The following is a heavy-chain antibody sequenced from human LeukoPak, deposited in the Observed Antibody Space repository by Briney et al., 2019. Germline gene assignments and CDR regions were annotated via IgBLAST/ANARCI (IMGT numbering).Heavy chain of an antibody. Sequence: PGGSLRLSCAASGFTFISYAMHWVRQAPGKGLEWVAVISYDGSNKYYADSVKGRFAITRDNSKNTLYLQMNSLRAEDTAVYYCVRDGSGYAMWDWGQGTLVTVSS. CDR2: ISYDGSNK. CDR3: VRDGSGYAMWD. CDR1: GFTFISYA. J-gene: IGHJ4*02. V-gene: IGHV3-30*09. D-gene: IGHD5-12*01.